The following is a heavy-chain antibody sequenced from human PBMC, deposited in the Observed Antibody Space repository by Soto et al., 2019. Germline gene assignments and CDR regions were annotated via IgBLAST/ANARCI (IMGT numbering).Heavy chain of an antibody. CDR1: GFTFSSYA. J-gene: IGHJ4*02. V-gene: IGHV3-23*01. CDR3: AKDRAVTTPELFDY. CDR2: ISGSGGST. Sequence: AGSLRLSCAASGFTFSSYAMSWVRQASGKGLEWVSAISGSGGSTYYADSVKGRFTISRDNSKNTLYLQMNSLRAEDTAVYYCAKDRAVTTPELFDYWGQGTLVTVSS. D-gene: IGHD4-17*01.